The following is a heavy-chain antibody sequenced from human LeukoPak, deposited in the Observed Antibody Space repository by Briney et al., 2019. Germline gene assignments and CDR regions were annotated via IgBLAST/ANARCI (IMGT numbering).Heavy chain of an antibody. Sequence: SETLSPTCTVSGGSISSYYWSWIRQPPGKGLEWIGYIYYSGSTNYNPSLKSRVTISVDTSKNQFSLKLSSVTAADTAVYYCARDSTYDAFDIWGQGTMVTVSS. CDR3: ARDSTYDAFDI. CDR1: GGSISSYY. V-gene: IGHV4-59*01. CDR2: IYYSGST. J-gene: IGHJ3*02.